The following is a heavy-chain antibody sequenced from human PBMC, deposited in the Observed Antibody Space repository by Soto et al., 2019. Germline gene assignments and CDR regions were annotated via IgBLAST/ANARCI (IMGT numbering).Heavy chain of an antibody. CDR3: ARDRGSGWLTFDY. CDR2: IYYSGST. D-gene: IGHD6-19*01. J-gene: IGHJ4*02. CDR1: GGSISSYY. V-gene: IGHV4-59*01. Sequence: PSETLSLTCTVSGGSISSYYWSWIRQPPGKGLEWIGYIYYSGSTNYNPSLKSRVTISVDTSKNQFSLKLTSVTAADTAVYYCARDRGSGWLTFDYWGQGTLVIVSS.